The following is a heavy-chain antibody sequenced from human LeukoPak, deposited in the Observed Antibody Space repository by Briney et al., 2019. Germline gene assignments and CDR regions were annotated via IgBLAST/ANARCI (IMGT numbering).Heavy chain of an antibody. J-gene: IGHJ3*02. Sequence: SETLSLTCTVSGGSISSYYWSWIRQPPGKGLEWIGSIYYSGSTYYNPSLKSRVTISVDTSKNQFSLKLSSVTAADTAVYYCARESSSWYDAFDIWGQGTMVTVSS. V-gene: IGHV4-39*07. CDR2: IYYSGST. D-gene: IGHD6-13*01. CDR1: GGSISSYY. CDR3: ARESSSWYDAFDI.